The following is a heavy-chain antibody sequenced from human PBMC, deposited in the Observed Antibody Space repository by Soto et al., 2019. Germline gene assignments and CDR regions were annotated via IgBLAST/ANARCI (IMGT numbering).Heavy chain of an antibody. CDR2: ISSSSSYI. D-gene: IGHD3-16*02. CDR3: ARAETYATYYDYIWGSYPLGGYYYYYMDV. V-gene: IGHV3-21*01. J-gene: IGHJ6*03. Sequence: GGSLRLSCAASGFTFSSYSMNWVRQAPGKGLEWVSSISSSSSYIYYADSVKGRFTISRDNAKNSLYLQMNSLRAEDTAVYYCARAETYATYYDYIWGSYPLGGYYYYYMDVWGKGTTVTVSS. CDR1: GFTFSSYS.